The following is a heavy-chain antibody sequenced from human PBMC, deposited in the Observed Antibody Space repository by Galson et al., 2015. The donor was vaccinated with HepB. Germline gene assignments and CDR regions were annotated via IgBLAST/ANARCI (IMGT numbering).Heavy chain of an antibody. V-gene: IGHV1-2*04. CDR1: GYTFTGYY. Sequence: SVKVSCKASGYTFTGYYMHWVRQAPEQGLEWMGWINPNSGGTNYAQKFQGWVTMTRDTSISTAYMELSRLRSDDTAVYYCARSFGLLWFGELGRVDAFDIWGQGTMVTVSS. J-gene: IGHJ3*02. CDR2: INPNSGGT. D-gene: IGHD3-10*01. CDR3: ARSFGLLWFGELGRVDAFDI.